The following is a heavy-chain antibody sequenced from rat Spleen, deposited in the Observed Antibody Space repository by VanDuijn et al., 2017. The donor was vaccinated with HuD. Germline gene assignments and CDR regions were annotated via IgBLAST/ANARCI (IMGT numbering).Heavy chain of an antibody. D-gene: IGHD1-9*01. CDR3: TTGDYGYTRLFAY. V-gene: IGHV5-20*01. CDR2: ITNASGRT. J-gene: IGHJ3*01. CDR1: GFTFSDYY. Sequence: EVQLVESGGGLVQPGRSLKLSCAASGFTFSDYYMAWVRQAPTKGLEWVASITNASGRTYYPDSVKGRFTISRDTAQNTLYLQMNSLRSEDTATYYCTTGDYGYTRLFAYWGQGTLVTVSS.